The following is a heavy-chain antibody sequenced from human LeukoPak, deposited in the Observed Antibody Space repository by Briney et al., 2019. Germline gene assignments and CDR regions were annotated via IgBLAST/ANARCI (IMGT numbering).Heavy chain of an antibody. CDR1: GFSFSGHW. J-gene: IGHJ4*02. D-gene: IGHD6-6*01. CDR2: ISPTGSTT. Sequence: GGSLRLSCTASGFSFSGHWMHWARQLPGKGLVWVSRISPTGSTTSYADSVKGRFTVSRDNAKNTLYLQVNNLRAEDTAVYYCAKDLRGRIAAPDYWGQGTLVTVSS. V-gene: IGHV3-74*01. CDR3: AKDLRGRIAAPDY.